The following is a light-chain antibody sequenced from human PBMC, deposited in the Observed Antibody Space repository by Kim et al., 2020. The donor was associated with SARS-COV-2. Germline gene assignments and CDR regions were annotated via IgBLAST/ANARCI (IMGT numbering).Light chain of an antibody. CDR1: QNISDW. V-gene: IGKV1-5*03. CDR3: QQYIRYSS. Sequence: SAFVGDKVTIPCRASQNISDWLAWSQQKPGKAPKLLISRASNLQRGVPSRFRGDGSGEEFTLTITSLQPEDLATYYCQQYIRYSSFGQRTKVDIK. J-gene: IGKJ2*03. CDR2: RAS.